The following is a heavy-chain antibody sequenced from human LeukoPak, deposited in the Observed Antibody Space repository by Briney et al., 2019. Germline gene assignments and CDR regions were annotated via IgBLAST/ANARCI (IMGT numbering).Heavy chain of an antibody. CDR3: ARLPRRASSGYYYLGAFDI. CDR2: INHSGST. CDR1: GGSFSGYY. J-gene: IGHJ3*02. D-gene: IGHD3-22*01. Sequence: SETLSLTCAVYGGSFSGYYWSWIRQPPGKGLEWIGEINHSGSTNYNPSLKSRVTISVDTSKNQFSLKLSSVTAADTAVYYFARLPRRASSGYYYLGAFDIWGQGTMVTVSS. V-gene: IGHV4-34*01.